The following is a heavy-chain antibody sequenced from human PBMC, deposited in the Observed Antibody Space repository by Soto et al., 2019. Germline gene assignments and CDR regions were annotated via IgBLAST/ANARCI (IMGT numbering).Heavy chain of an antibody. V-gene: IGHV3-74*01. CDR2: INSDGSRT. Sequence: SGGSLRLSCAASGFPFSIYWMHLVRQAPGKGLVWVSRINSDGSRTIYADSVKGRFTISRDNAKNTLYLQMKRLRDEDTAVYYCARAKQDNYGQVWGQGTLVTVSS. CDR1: GFPFSIYW. J-gene: IGHJ4*02. CDR3: ARAKQDNYGQV. D-gene: IGHD5-18*01.